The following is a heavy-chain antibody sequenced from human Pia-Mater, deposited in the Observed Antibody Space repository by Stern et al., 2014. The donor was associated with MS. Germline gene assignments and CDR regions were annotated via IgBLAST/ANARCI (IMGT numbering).Heavy chain of an antibody. CDR1: GYSFTSYW. CDR3: ARPKDYGDFKN. J-gene: IGHJ4*02. Sequence: MQLVQSGAEVKKPGESLKISCQGSGYSFTSYWIGWVRQMPGKGLGGMGSIFPGDSDTRYSPSFQGQVTISADKSNRTAYLQWSSLKASDTAMYYCARPKDYGDFKNWGQGTLVTVSS. V-gene: IGHV5-51*03. CDR2: IFPGDSDT. D-gene: IGHD4-17*01.